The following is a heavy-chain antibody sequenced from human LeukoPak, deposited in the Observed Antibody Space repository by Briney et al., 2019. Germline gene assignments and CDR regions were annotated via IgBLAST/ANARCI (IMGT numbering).Heavy chain of an antibody. J-gene: IGHJ6*03. Sequence: ASVKVSCKASGYTFTGYYIHWVRQAPGQGLEWMGWINPNSGGTNYAQKFQVRGTMTRDTSISTAYMELSRLRSDDTAVYYCAVNYVYGDHAHRNPGAYYYMDVWGKGTTVTVSS. CDR3: AVNYVYGDHAHRNPGAYYYMDV. CDR1: GYTFTGYY. D-gene: IGHD4/OR15-4a*01. V-gene: IGHV1-2*02. CDR2: INPNSGGT.